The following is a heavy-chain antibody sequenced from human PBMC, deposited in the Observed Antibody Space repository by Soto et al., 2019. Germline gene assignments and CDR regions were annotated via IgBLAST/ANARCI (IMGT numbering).Heavy chain of an antibody. CDR3: TRSEADYREFDY. J-gene: IGHJ4*02. D-gene: IGHD4-17*01. V-gene: IGHV3-49*04. Sequence: SLRLSCSGSGFTFADYNLHWVRQAPGKGLDWVGFIRSKLYGGTTEFAASVKGRFTISRDDSKNIAYLEMNSLKTEDAAVYYCTRSEADYREFDYWSQGTLVTVSS. CDR2: IRSKLYGGTT. CDR1: GFTFADYN.